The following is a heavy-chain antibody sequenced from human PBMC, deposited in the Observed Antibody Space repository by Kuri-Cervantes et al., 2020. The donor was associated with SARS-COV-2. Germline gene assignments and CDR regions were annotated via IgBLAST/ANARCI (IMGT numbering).Heavy chain of an antibody. CDR1: GFTFSSYA. CDR3: AKDDTGDYGPTYFDY. Sequence: GESLKISCAASGFTFSSYAMSWVRQAPGKGPEWVSAISGSGGSTYYADSVKGRFTISRDNSKNTLYLRMNSLRAEDTAVYYCAKDDTGDYGPTYFDYWGQGTLVTVSS. D-gene: IGHD4-17*01. J-gene: IGHJ4*02. V-gene: IGHV3-23*01. CDR2: ISGSGGST.